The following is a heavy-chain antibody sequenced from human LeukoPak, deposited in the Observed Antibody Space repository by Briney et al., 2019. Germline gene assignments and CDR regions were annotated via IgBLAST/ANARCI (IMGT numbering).Heavy chain of an antibody. CDR3: AKVYSYGIDY. CDR2: ISYDGSNK. V-gene: IGHV3-30*18. D-gene: IGHD5-18*01. Sequence: PGGSLRLSCAASGFTFSSYGMHWVRQAPGKGLEWVAVISYDGSNKYYADSVKGRFTIPRDNSKNTLYLQMNSLRAEHTAVYYCAKVYSYGIDYWGQGTLVTVSS. CDR1: GFTFSSYG. J-gene: IGHJ4*02.